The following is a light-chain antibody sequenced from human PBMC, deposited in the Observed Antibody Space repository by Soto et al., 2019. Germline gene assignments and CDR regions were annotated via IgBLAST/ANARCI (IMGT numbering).Light chain of an antibody. Sequence: EIVLTQCPGTLSLSPGERSTLSCMSSQSVSSSYFAWYQQKPGQAPRLLIYGPSTRATGIPARFSGSGSGTDFTLTITSLQPEDFATSYCQQSYTTPYPFGQRTRLAI. CDR1: QSVSSSY. CDR2: GPS. V-gene: IGKV3-20*01. J-gene: IGKJ5*01. CDR3: QQSYTTPYP.